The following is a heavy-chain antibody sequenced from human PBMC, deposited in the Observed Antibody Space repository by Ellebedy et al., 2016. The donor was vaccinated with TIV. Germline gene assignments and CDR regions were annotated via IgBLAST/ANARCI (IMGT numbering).Heavy chain of an antibody. CDR2: FDPEDCET. Sequence: AASVKVSCKVSGYSLIELSMHWMRQVPGKGLEWMGGFDPEDCETTYSQKFQGRVTMSEDTSTDTSYMELSSLRSEDTAVYFCATDSSKSALVMVTSVHAFDIWGQGTMVTVSS. CDR1: GYSLIELS. V-gene: IGHV1-24*01. D-gene: IGHD2-21*02. J-gene: IGHJ3*02. CDR3: ATDSSKSALVMVTSVHAFDI.